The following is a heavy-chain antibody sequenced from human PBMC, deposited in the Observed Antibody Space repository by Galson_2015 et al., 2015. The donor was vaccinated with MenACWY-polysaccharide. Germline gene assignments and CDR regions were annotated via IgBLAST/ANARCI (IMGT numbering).Heavy chain of an antibody. J-gene: IGHJ4*02. Sequence: QSGAEVTKPGESLKIPCTGSGYSFTSNWIGWVRQMPGKGLEWMGIIYPADSDTRYSPSFQGQVTISADKSISTAYLQWSSLKASDTAVYYCARLSATGTVTFDYWGQGTLVTVSS. V-gene: IGHV5-51*03. D-gene: IGHD4-17*01. CDR2: IYPADSDT. CDR1: GYSFTSNW. CDR3: ARLSATGTVTFDY.